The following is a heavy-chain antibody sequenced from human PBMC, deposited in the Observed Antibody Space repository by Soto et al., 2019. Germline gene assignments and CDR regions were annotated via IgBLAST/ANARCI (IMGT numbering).Heavy chain of an antibody. J-gene: IGHJ6*02. Sequence: GASVKVSCKAAGYTFTDYYMHWVRQAPGQGLEWMGWINPNSGGTNYAQKFQGRVTMTRDTSISTAYMELSRLRSEDTAVYYCAVYYYGSGTFDYYYYGMDVWGQGTTVTVSS. CDR1: GYTFTDYY. CDR3: AVYYYGSGTFDYYYYGMDV. CDR2: INPNSGGT. D-gene: IGHD3-10*01. V-gene: IGHV1-2*02.